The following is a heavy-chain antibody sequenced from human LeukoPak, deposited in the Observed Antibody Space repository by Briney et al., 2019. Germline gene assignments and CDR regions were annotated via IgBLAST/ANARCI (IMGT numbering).Heavy chain of an antibody. CDR3: ARDFRSYYDFWSGYLADYYYYYMDV. D-gene: IGHD3-3*01. J-gene: IGHJ6*03. Sequence: ASVTVSCKASGYTFTSYGISWVRQAPGQGLEWMGWISAYNGNTNYAQKLQGRVTMTTDTSTSTAYMELRSLRSDDTAVYYCARDFRSYYDFWSGYLADYYYYYMDVWGKGTTVTVSS. CDR1: GYTFTSYG. CDR2: ISAYNGNT. V-gene: IGHV1-18*01.